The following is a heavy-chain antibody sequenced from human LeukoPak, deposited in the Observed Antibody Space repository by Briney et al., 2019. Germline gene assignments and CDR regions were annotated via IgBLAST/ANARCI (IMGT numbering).Heavy chain of an antibody. Sequence: PSEILSLTCAVSGYSISSGYYWGWIWQPPGKGLEWIGSITHSGNTYYNPSLKSRVTISVDTSKNQFSLGLTSVTAADTAVYYCARLRLTGFCDYWGQGTLVTVSS. CDR3: ARLRLTGFCDY. V-gene: IGHV4-38-2*01. CDR1: GYSISSGYY. J-gene: IGHJ4*02. CDR2: ITHSGNT. D-gene: IGHD3-3*01.